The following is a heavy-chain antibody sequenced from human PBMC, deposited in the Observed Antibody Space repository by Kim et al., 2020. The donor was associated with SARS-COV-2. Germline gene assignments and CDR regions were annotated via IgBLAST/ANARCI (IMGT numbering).Heavy chain of an antibody. CDR2: IYHSGST. V-gene: IGHV4-4*02. CDR3: ARVPLNWNDVPFDI. Sequence: SETLSLTCAVSGGSISSSNWWSWVRQPPGKGLEWIGEIYHSGSTNYNPSLKSRVTISVDKSKNQFSLKLSSVTAADTAVYYCARVPLNWNDVPFDIWGQGTMVTVSS. CDR1: GGSISSSNW. D-gene: IGHD1-1*01. J-gene: IGHJ3*02.